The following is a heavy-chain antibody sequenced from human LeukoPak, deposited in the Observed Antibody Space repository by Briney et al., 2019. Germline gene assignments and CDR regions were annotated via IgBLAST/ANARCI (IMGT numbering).Heavy chain of an antibody. CDR3: AKFYGYCSSTSCFDY. Sequence: GGSLRLSCAASGFTVSSNYMSWVRQAPGKGLEWVSVIYSGGSTYYADSVKGRFTISRDNSKNTLYLQMNSLRAEDTAVYYCAKFYGYCSSTSCFDYWGQGTLVTVSS. CDR2: IYSGGST. CDR1: GFTVSSNY. J-gene: IGHJ4*02. D-gene: IGHD2-2*03. V-gene: IGHV3-53*05.